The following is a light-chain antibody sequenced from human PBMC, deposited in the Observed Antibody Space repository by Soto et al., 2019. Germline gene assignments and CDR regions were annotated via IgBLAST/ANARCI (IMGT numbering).Light chain of an antibody. CDR2: GNS. CDR1: SSNIGADYD. CDR3: QSYDSSLSGYV. V-gene: IGLV1-40*01. Sequence: QSVLTRPPSVSGAPGQRVTISCTGSSSNIGADYDVHWYKQLPGTAPKLLIYGNSNRPSGVPDRFSGSKSGTSASLAITGLQTEDEADYYCQSYDSSLSGYVFGTGTKLTVL. J-gene: IGLJ1*01.